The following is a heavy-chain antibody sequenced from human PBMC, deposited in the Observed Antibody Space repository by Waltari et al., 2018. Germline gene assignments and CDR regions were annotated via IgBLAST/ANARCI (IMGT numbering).Heavy chain of an antibody. CDR1: GYTFTSYY. Sequence: QVQLVQSGAEVKKPGASVKVSCKASGYTFTSYYMHWVRQAPGQGLEWMGIINPSSGSTNYAQKCQGRVTMTRDTSTSTVYMELSSLRSEDTAVYYCARALQWLDAFDIWGQGTMVTVSS. CDR2: INPSSGST. D-gene: IGHD6-19*01. J-gene: IGHJ3*02. CDR3: ARALQWLDAFDI. V-gene: IGHV1-46*01.